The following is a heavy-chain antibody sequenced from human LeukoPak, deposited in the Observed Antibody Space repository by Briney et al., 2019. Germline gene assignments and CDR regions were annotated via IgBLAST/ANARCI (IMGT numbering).Heavy chain of an antibody. J-gene: IGHJ3*02. CDR3: ASGGPGDAFDI. Sequence: GGSPRLSCAASGFTFSNYAIHCVRQAPGKGLEWVSVIYSGGSTYYADSVKGRFTISRDNSKNTLYLQMNSLRAEDTAVYYCASGGPGDAFDIWGQGTMVTVSS. CDR2: IYSGGST. V-gene: IGHV3-53*01. D-gene: IGHD3-3*01. CDR1: GFTFSNYA.